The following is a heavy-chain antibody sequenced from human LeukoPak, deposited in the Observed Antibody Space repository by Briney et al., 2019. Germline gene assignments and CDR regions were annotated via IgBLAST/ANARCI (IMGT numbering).Heavy chain of an antibody. D-gene: IGHD4/OR15-4a*01. CDR3: ARLPGYFGAS. CDR2: MNVKSGTA. V-gene: IGHV1-8*01. CDR1: GYPFTSYD. Sequence: GSVKVSCKASGYPFTSYDLNWVRQAPGQRVERMGCMNVKSGTADYATKIQGRVSMTRNTSISTAYKELSSLKPEDTAVYYCARLPGYFGASWGQGTLVTVSS. J-gene: IGHJ5*02.